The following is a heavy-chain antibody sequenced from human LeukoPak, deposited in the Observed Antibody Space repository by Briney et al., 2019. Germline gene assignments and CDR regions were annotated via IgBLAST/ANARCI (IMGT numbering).Heavy chain of an antibody. CDR2: ISYDGSNK. Sequence: GGSLRLSCAAPGFTFSSYAMHWVRQAPGKGLEWVAVISYDGSNKYYADSVKGRFTISRDNSKNTLYLQMNSLRAEDTAVYYCARVTRYYGSSALGYYFDYWGQGTLVTVSS. V-gene: IGHV3-30-3*01. CDR3: ARVTRYYGSSALGYYFDY. J-gene: IGHJ4*02. D-gene: IGHD3-22*01. CDR1: GFTFSSYA.